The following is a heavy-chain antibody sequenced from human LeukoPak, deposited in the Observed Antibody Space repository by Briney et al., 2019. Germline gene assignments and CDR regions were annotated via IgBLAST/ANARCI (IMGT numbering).Heavy chain of an antibody. D-gene: IGHD4-23*01. J-gene: IGHJ3*02. CDR3: ARDGNSYGSSGAFDI. Sequence: PSGTLSLTCSVSGGSISSSNWWSWVRQPPGKGLEWIGEIYHSGSTNYNPSLKSRVTISVDKSKNQFSLKLSSVTAADTAVYYCARDGNSYGSSGAFDIWGQGTMVTVSS. CDR2: IYHSGST. CDR1: GGSISSSNW. V-gene: IGHV4-4*02.